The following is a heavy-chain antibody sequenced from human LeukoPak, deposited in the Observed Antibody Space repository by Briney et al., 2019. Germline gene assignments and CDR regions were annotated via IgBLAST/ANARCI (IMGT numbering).Heavy chain of an antibody. V-gene: IGHV4-39*07. CDR2: FFYSGNT. CDR1: DGSINSYIYY. Sequence: SETLSLTCSVSDGSINSYIYYWAWIRQPPGKGLEWIASFFYSGNTFYNPSLKSRVTISVDASKSQFSLKLSSVTAADTAVYYCARSNTGHYYYGMDVWGQGTTVTVSS. D-gene: IGHD5-18*01. J-gene: IGHJ6*02. CDR3: ARSNTGHYYYGMDV.